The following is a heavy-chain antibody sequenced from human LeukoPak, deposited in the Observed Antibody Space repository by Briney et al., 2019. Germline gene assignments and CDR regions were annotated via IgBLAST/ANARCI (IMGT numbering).Heavy chain of an antibody. Sequence: PSETLSLTCTVSGGSISRYYWSWIRQPPGKGLEWIGYIYYSGSTNYNPSLKSRVTISVDTSKNQFSLKLSSVTAADTAVYYCARAVAAAGFFDYWGQGTLVTVSS. J-gene: IGHJ4*02. D-gene: IGHD6-13*01. CDR1: GGSISRYY. CDR3: ARAVAAAGFFDY. CDR2: IYYSGST. V-gene: IGHV4-59*01.